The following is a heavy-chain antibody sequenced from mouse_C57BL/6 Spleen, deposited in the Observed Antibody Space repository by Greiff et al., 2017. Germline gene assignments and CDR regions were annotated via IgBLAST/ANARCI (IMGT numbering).Heavy chain of an antibody. CDR1: GYSITSGYY. CDR3: ARGLGQGYFDY. D-gene: IGHD4-1*01. J-gene: IGHJ2*01. V-gene: IGHV3-6*01. Sequence: DVQLQESGPGLVKPSQSLSLTCSVTGYSITSGYYWNWIRQFPGNKLEWMGYISYDGSNNYNPSLKNRISITRDTSKNQFFLKLNSVTTEDTATYYCARGLGQGYFDYWGKGTTLTVSS. CDR2: ISYDGSN.